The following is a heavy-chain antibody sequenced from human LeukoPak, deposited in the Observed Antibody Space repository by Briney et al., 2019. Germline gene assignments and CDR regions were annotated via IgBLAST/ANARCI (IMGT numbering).Heavy chain of an antibody. CDR3: AKDMNSYGSGSSYNPWGAFDS. Sequence: GGSLRLSCTASGFTFDNYAMHWVRQAPGKGLEWLSGIAWNSGNTGFADSVKGRFTISRDNAENSLYLQMNSLRAEDTALYYCAKDMNSYGSGSSYNPWGAFDSWGQGTLVTVSS. CDR2: IAWNSGNT. J-gene: IGHJ4*02. CDR1: GFTFDNYA. D-gene: IGHD3-10*01. V-gene: IGHV3-9*01.